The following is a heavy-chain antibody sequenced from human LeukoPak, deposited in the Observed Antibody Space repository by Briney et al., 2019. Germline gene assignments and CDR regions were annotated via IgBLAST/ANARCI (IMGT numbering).Heavy chain of an antibody. D-gene: IGHD3-22*01. J-gene: IGHJ6*02. CDR2: IYYSGST. CDR1: GGSISTTSYY. V-gene: IGHV4-39*07. CDR3: AKVYSSDYYRRGNYYDVDV. Sequence: SETLSLTCTASGGSISTTSYYWGWIRQPPGKGLEWIVNIYYSGSTYYNPSLKSRVTISVDTSKSQFSLKLTSVTAADTAVYYCAKVYSSDYYRRGNYYDVDVWGQGTTVTVSS.